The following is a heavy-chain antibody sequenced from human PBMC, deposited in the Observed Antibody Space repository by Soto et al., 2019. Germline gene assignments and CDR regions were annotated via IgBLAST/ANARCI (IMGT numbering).Heavy chain of an antibody. J-gene: IGHJ4*02. CDR3: ARDLGGPDY. Sequence: GGSLRLSCAASGFSLSPYWMQWVRQVPGRGLEWVARLSSDGFGAAYADSVKGRFFISRDIARNTLSLQMNSVRADDTAVYYCARDLGGPDYWGRGTSVTVSS. CDR2: LSSDGFGA. D-gene: IGHD3-16*01. V-gene: IGHV3-74*03. CDR1: GFSLSPYW.